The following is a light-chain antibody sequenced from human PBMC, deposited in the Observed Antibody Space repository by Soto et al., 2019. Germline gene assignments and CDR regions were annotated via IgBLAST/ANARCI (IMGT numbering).Light chain of an antibody. V-gene: IGKV3-15*01. J-gene: IGKJ4*01. CDR3: QQCRNWPLT. CDR2: DAS. CDR1: QNVYNN. Sequence: EIVMTQSPATLSVSPGEGATLSCKASQNVYNNLAWYQQRPGQPPRLLIYDASTRATGISARFSGSGYGTEFTLTCSSLQSGDFAVYFCQQCRNWPLTFGGGTKVEIK.